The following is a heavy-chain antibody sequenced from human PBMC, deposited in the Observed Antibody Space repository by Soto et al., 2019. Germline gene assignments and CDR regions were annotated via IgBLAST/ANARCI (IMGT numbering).Heavy chain of an antibody. Sequence: GESLKISCKASGYSFPDYWIAWVRQMPGKGLEWMGRIDPRDSQSNYSPSFQDHVTLSADKSSSTAYLQWNSLKPSDTAMYYCARTGYGYWLDPWGQGTLVTVSS. D-gene: IGHD2-21*01. J-gene: IGHJ5*02. CDR3: ARTGYGYWLDP. V-gene: IGHV5-10-1*01. CDR1: GYSFPDYW. CDR2: IDPRDSQS.